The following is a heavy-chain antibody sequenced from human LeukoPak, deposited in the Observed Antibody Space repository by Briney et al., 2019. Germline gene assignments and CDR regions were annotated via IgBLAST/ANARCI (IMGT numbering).Heavy chain of an antibody. J-gene: IGHJ4*02. Sequence: PGGSLRLSCAASGFXYSSNWIHWVRQAPGKGLVWVSRVSGDGSITYYADSVKGRFTMSRDNAKNTLYLQINSLRVEDTAVYYCARQNYGNPDYWGQGTLVTVSS. CDR1: GFXYSSNW. V-gene: IGHV3-74*01. CDR2: VSGDGSIT. CDR3: ARQNYGNPDY. D-gene: IGHD3-16*01.